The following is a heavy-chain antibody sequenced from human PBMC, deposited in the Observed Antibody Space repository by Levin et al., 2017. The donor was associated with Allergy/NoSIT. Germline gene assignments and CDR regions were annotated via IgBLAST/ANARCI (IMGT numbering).Heavy chain of an antibody. Sequence: LSLTCAASGFTFSNAWMSWVRQAPGKGLEWVGRIKSKTDGGTTDYAAPVKGRFTISRDDSKNTLYLQMNSLKTEDTAVYYCTTVVGGGMVVTNKDGTKPVMAMPWGQGTLVTVSS. CDR2: IKSKTDGGTT. V-gene: IGHV3-15*01. CDR3: TTVVGGGMVVTNKDGTKPVMAMP. D-gene: IGHD1/OR15-1a*01. J-gene: IGHJ4*02. CDR1: GFTFSNAW.